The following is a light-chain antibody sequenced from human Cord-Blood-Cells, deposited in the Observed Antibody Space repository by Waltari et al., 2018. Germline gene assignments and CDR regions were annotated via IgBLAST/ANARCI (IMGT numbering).Light chain of an antibody. Sequence: SYELTQPPSVSVSPGQTSSITCSGDKLGDKYACWYQQKPGQSPVLVIYQDSKRPSGIRERFSGPNSGNTATLTISGTQGMDEADYYCQAWDSITVVFGGGTKLTVL. CDR3: QAWDSITVV. CDR1: KLGDKY. V-gene: IGLV3-1*01. CDR2: QDS. J-gene: IGLJ2*01.